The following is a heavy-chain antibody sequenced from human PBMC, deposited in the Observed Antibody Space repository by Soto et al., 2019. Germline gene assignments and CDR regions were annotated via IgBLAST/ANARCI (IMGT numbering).Heavy chain of an antibody. J-gene: IGHJ4*02. D-gene: IGHD1-20*01. Sequence: GGSLRLSCAASGFSFTDYYMSWIRQAPGKGLEWVSYISSSTIYTNYAGSVKGRFTISRDNAKNSLYLQMNSLRPEDTAVYYCARWAAVSRSFDYWGQGILVTVSS. V-gene: IGHV3-11*06. CDR3: ARWAAVSRSFDY. CDR1: GFSFTDYY. CDR2: ISSSTIYT.